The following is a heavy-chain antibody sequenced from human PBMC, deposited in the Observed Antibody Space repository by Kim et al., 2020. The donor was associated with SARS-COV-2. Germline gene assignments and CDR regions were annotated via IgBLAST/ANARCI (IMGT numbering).Heavy chain of an antibody. V-gene: IGHV4-31*02. D-gene: IGHD3-16*01. CDR2: ST. J-gene: IGHJ4*02. CDR3: ATSTYGLPDY. Sequence: STYYNPSLKSRVTISVDTSKNQFSLKLSSVTAADTAVYYCATSTYGLPDYWGQGTLVTVSS.